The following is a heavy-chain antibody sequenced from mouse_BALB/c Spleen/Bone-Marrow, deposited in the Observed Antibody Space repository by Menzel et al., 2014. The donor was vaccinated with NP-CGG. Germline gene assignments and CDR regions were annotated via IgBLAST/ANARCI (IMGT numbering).Heavy chain of an antibody. CDR1: GFTFSSYG. CDR3: ARDYDYDY. Sequence: EVHLVESGGGLVQPGGSLKLSCAASGFTFSSYGMSWVRQTPDKRLELVATINSNGGSTYYPDSVKGRFTISRDNAKNTLYLQMSRPKSEDTAMYYCARDYDYDYWGQGTTLTVSS. CDR2: INSNGGST. V-gene: IGHV5-6-3*01. J-gene: IGHJ2*01. D-gene: IGHD2-4*01.